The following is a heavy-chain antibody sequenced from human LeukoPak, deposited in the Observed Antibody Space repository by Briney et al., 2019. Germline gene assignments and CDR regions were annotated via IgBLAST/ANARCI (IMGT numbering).Heavy chain of an antibody. D-gene: IGHD6-19*01. CDR3: ARDRGSWPFDY. J-gene: IGHJ4*02. CDR1: GFTFSSYG. V-gene: IGHV3-33*01. CDR2: IWNDGSNK. Sequence: PGGSLRLSCAASGFTFSSYGMHWVRQAPGKGLEWVAVIWNDGSNKYYADSVKGRFTISRDNSKNTVYLQMNSLRVEDTAVYYCARDRGSWPFDYWGQGTLVTVSS.